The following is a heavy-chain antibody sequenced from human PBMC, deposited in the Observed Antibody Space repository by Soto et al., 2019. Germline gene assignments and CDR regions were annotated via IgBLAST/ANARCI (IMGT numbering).Heavy chain of an antibody. D-gene: IGHD3-3*01. CDR1: GGSISSYY. CDR2: IYYSGST. V-gene: IGHV4-39*01. Sequence: SETLSLTCSVSGGSISSYYWGWIRQPPGKGLEWIGSIYYSGSTYYNPSLKSRVTISVDTSKNQFSLKLSSVTAADTAVYYCARLIYDFWSGPYGLHDYWGQGTLVTVSS. J-gene: IGHJ4*02. CDR3: ARLIYDFWSGPYGLHDY.